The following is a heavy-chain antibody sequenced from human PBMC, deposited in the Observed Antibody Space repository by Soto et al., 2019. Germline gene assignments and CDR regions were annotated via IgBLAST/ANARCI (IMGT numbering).Heavy chain of an antibody. CDR2: ISYSGSNK. D-gene: IGHD2-2*01. CDR1: GFTFSSYG. V-gene: IGHV3-30*18. Sequence: PVVSLRHSCAAAGFTFSSYGMHCIRQAPGKGLEWVSVISYSGSNKYYADSVKGRFTISRDNSKNTLYLQMNSLRAEDTAVYYCAKDLQLIRLVQSYFAYWGQRTLVTVSS. CDR3: AKDLQLIRLVQSYFAY. J-gene: IGHJ4*02.